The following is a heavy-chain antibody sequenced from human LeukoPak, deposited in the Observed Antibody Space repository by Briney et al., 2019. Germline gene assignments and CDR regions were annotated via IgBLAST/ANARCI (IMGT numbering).Heavy chain of an antibody. CDR2: ISGNSRYI. CDR3: AELGITMIGGV. V-gene: IGHV3-21*06. J-gene: IGHJ6*04. D-gene: IGHD3-10*02. CDR1: EFAFSSYS. Sequence: GGSLRLSCAASEFAFSSYSMTWVRQAPGKGLEWVSSISGNSRYIYYADSMRGRFTISRDNAKNSLYLQMNSLRAEDTVVYYCAELGITMIGGVWGKGTTVTISS.